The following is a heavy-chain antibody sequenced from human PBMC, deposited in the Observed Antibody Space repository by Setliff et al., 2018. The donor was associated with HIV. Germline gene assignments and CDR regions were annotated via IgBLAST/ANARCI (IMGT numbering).Heavy chain of an antibody. J-gene: IGHJ4*02. D-gene: IGHD3-16*02. V-gene: IGHV3-11*01. CDR3: ARDKYVWGSYRYAFDY. CDR2: ISSSGSTI. CDR1: GFTFSDYY. Sequence: GGSLRLSCAASGFTFSDYYMSWIRQAPGKGLEWVSYISSSGSTIYYADSVKGRFTISRDNAKNSLYLQMNSLRAEDTAVYYCARDKYVWGSYRYAFDYWGQGTLVTVSS.